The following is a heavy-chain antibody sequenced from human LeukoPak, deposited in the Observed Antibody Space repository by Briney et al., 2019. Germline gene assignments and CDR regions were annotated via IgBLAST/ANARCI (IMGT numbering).Heavy chain of an antibody. D-gene: IGHD6-13*01. V-gene: IGHV3-74*01. J-gene: IGHJ4*02. CDR1: GFTLRNYG. Sequence: PGGSLRLSCAASGFTLRNYGMHGLGHAPGRGLVWVSRINTDGSGTTYADSVKGRFSISRDNAKNTLYLQMNSLRAEDTAVYYCARGPAAGPSWGQGTLVTVSS. CDR2: INTDGSGT. CDR3: ARGPAAGPS.